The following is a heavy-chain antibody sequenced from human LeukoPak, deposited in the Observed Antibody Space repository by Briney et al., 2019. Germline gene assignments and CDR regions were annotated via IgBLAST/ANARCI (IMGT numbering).Heavy chain of an antibody. V-gene: IGHV4-34*01. Sequence: SETLSLTCAVYGGSFSGYYWSWIRQPPGKGLEWIGEINHSGSTNYNPSLKSRVTISVDTSKNQFSLNLSSVTAADTAVYYCARLASNYYGSGSNCFDYWGQGTLVTVPS. J-gene: IGHJ4*02. CDR2: INHSGST. CDR3: ARLASNYYGSGSNCFDY. D-gene: IGHD3-10*01. CDR1: GGSFSGYY.